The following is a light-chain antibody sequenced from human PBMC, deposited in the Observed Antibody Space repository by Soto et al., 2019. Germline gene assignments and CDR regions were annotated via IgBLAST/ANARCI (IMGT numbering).Light chain of an antibody. CDR3: SSFRSSSTSYV. J-gene: IGLJ1*01. CDR2: DVS. Sequence: QSVLTQPASVSGSPGQSITISCTGTSRDIGGSNYVSWYQQHPGKAPKLVIYDVSNRPSGVSNRFSGSKSANTASLTISGLQAEDEADYYCSSFRSSSTSYVFGTGTKLTVL. V-gene: IGLV2-14*03. CDR1: SRDIGGSNY.